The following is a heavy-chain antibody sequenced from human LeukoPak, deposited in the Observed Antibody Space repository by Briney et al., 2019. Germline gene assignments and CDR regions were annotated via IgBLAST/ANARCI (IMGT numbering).Heavy chain of an antibody. CDR2: INPNSGGT. CDR3: ARVRYYDSSGPFDY. Sequence: ASVKVSCKASGYTFTGYYMHWVRQAPGQGLGWMGRINPNSGGTNYAQKFQGRVTMTRDTSISTAYMELSRLRSDDTAVYYCARVRYYDSSGPFDYWGQGTLVTVSS. CDR1: GYTFTGYY. V-gene: IGHV1-2*06. J-gene: IGHJ4*02. D-gene: IGHD3-22*01.